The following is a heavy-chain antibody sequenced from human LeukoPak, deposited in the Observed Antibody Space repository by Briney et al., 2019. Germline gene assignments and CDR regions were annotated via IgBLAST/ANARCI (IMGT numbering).Heavy chain of an antibody. Sequence: PSETLSLTCTVSGGSISSSSYSWGWIRQPPGKGLEWIGSIYYSGSTYYNPSLKSRVTISVDTSKNQFSLKLSSVTAADTAVYYCARLVTPRYYYDSSGYHPEGAFDYWGQGTLVTVSS. CDR2: IYYSGST. V-gene: IGHV4-39*01. CDR1: GGSISSSSYS. CDR3: ARLVTPRYYYDSSGYHPEGAFDY. J-gene: IGHJ4*02. D-gene: IGHD3-22*01.